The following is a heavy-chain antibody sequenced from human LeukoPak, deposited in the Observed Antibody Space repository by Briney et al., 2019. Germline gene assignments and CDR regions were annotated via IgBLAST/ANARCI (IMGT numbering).Heavy chain of an antibody. V-gene: IGHV4-39*01. Sequence: PSETLSLTCTASGGSISSSSYYWGWIRQPPGKGLEWIGSIYYSGSTYYNPSLKSRVTISVDTSKNQFSLKLSSVTAADTAVYYCARGVTNDYWGQGTLVTVSS. CDR2: IYYSGST. D-gene: IGHD5-18*01. J-gene: IGHJ4*02. CDR1: GGSISSSSYY. CDR3: ARGVTNDY.